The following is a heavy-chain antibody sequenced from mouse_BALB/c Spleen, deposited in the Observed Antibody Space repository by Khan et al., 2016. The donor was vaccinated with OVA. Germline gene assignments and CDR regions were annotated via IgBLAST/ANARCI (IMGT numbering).Heavy chain of an antibody. CDR1: GYTFTDYA. V-gene: IGHV1S137*01. J-gene: IGHJ3*01. D-gene: IGHD1-3*01. Sequence: QVQLQQSGAELVRPGVSVKISCKGSGYTFTDYAMHWVKQSHAKSLEWIGVISTYYGDADYNQKFKGKATMPVNKSSSTAYMELARLTSEDSAIYDCARGSGNSRFAYWGQGTLVTVSA. CDR3: ARGSGNSRFAY. CDR2: ISTYYGDA.